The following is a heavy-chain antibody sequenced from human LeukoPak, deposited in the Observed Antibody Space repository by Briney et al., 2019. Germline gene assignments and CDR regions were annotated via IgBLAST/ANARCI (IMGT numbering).Heavy chain of an antibody. J-gene: IGHJ4*02. Sequence: GGSLRLSCAASGFTFSNAWMSWVRQAPGRGLEWVGRIKSKTDGGTTDYAAPVKGRFTISRDDSKNTLYLQMNSLKTEDTAVYYCLRDWYGSGSYWQIRESYFDYWGQGTLVTVSS. CDR1: GFTFSNAW. CDR3: LRDWYGSGSYWQIRESYFDY. CDR2: IKSKTDGGTT. V-gene: IGHV3-15*01. D-gene: IGHD3-10*01.